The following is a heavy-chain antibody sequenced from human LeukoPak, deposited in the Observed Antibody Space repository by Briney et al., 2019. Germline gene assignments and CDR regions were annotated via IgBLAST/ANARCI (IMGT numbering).Heavy chain of an antibody. J-gene: IGHJ3*02. D-gene: IGHD2-21*02. CDR3: ASRVVTATFDAFDI. CDR1: GFTFSSYS. CDR2: ITSSSSYI. Sequence: GGSLRLSCAASGFTFSSYSMNWVRQAPGKGLEWVSSITSSSSYIYYADSVKGRFTISRDNAKNSLYLQMNSLRAEGTAVYYCASRVVTATFDAFDIWGQGTMVTVSS. V-gene: IGHV3-21*01.